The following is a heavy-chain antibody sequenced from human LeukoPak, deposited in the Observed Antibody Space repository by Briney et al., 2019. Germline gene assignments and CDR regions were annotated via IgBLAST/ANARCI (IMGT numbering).Heavy chain of an antibody. CDR1: GYTFTGYY. CDR2: INPNSGGT. V-gene: IGHV1-2*02. CDR3: ARRRDIVVVVAAEVDAFDI. D-gene: IGHD2-15*01. Sequence: GASVKVSCKASGYTFTGYYMHWVRQAPGQGLEWMGWINPNSGGTNYAQKFQGRVTMTRDTSISTAYMELSRLRSDDTAVYYCARRRDIVVVVAAEVDAFDIWGQGTMVTVSS. J-gene: IGHJ3*02.